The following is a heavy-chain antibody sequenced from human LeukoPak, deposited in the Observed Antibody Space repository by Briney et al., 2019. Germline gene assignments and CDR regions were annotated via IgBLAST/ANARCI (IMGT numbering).Heavy chain of an antibody. CDR3: ARGWVLRYFDWLSTDDAFDI. D-gene: IGHD3-9*01. Sequence: SETLSLTCAVYGGSFSGYYWSWIRQPPGKGLEWIGEINHSGSTNYNPSLKSRVTISVDTSKNQFSLKLSSVTAADTAVYYCARGWVLRYFDWLSTDDAFDIWGQGTMVTVSS. J-gene: IGHJ3*02. V-gene: IGHV4-34*01. CDR2: INHSGST. CDR1: GGSFSGYY.